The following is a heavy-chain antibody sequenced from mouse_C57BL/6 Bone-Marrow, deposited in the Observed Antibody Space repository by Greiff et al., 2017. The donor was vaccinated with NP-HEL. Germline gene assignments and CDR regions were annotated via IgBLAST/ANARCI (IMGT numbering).Heavy chain of an antibody. CDR2: INPNNGGT. CDR3: ARRDGDGYYL. J-gene: IGHJ2*01. Sequence: EVHLVESGPELVKPGASVKIPCKASGYTFTDYNMDWVKQSHGKSLEWIGDINPNNGGTIYNQKFKGKATLTVDKSSSTAYMELRSLTSEDTAVYYCARRDGDGYYLWGQGTTLTVSS. D-gene: IGHD2-3*01. CDR1: GYTFTDYN. V-gene: IGHV1-18*01.